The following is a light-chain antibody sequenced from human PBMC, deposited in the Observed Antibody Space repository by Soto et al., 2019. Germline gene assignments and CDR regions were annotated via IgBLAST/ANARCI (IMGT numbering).Light chain of an antibody. V-gene: IGLV2-18*01. CDR3: QAYDYILTASV. CDR1: SPDFVSYNR. CDR2: EAS. Sequence: QSALTQPPSVSGSPGQSVTISCTGTSPDFVSYNRVSWYQQPPGTAPKLIIHEASNRPSGVPDRFSGSKSGNTASLTISGLQAEDEADYYCQAYDYILTASVFGGGTKLTVL. J-gene: IGLJ3*02.